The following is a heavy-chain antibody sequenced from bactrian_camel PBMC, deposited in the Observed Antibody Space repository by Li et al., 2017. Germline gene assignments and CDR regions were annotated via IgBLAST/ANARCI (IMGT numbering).Heavy chain of an antibody. J-gene: IGHJ4*01. CDR2: IYTGGGTA. Sequence: DVQLVESGGGAVQAGGSLRLSCTASGFTGCAYDMAWFRQVPEKKREGVASIYTGGGTALYADSVKGRFTISQDNAKNTLFLQMNSLKPEDSAMYYCAARRTANFCPFGRGFTFWGQGTQVTVS. CDR1: GFTGCAYD. V-gene: IGHV3S31*01. CDR3: AARRTANFCPFGRGFTF. D-gene: IGHD3*01.